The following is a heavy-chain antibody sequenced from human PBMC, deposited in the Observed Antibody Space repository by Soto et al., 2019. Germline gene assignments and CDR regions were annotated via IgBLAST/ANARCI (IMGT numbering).Heavy chain of an antibody. Sequence: PSETLSLTCTVSGGSVTNSSYYWGWIRQSPGKGLEWIGSVYYRGRSYSKSSVKSRVTISVDTSKNQFSLNLNSVTASDTAVYFCAKVVSGGHLDYWGQGTLVTVSS. J-gene: IGHJ4*02. CDR2: VYYRGRS. D-gene: IGHD6-25*01. CDR1: GGSVTNSSYY. V-gene: IGHV4-39*07. CDR3: AKVVSGGHLDY.